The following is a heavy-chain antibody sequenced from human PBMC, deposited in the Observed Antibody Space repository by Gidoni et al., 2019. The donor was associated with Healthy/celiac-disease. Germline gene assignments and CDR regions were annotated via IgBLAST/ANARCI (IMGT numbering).Heavy chain of an antibody. CDR3: ARHPSVTPTRDDWYFDL. CDR2: INYSGST. J-gene: IGHJ2*01. D-gene: IGHD2-21*02. Sequence: QAQLQESGPGLVRPSETLSLTCTGSGGPISSSYWSSLRQPPGKGLGWIGSINYSGSTNYNPSLKSRVTISVDTSKDQFSLKLSSVTAADTAVYYCARHPSVTPTRDDWYFDLWGRGTLVTVSS. V-gene: IGHV4-59*08. CDR1: GGPISSSY.